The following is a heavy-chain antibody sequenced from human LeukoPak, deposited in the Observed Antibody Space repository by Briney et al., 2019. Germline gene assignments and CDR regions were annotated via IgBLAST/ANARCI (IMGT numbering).Heavy chain of an antibody. CDR2: IYSSGST. J-gene: IGHJ4*02. V-gene: IGHV3-53*01. CDR1: GFTVSSNY. CDR3: ARDLYGVAHDY. Sequence: GGSLRLSCAASGFTVSSNYMNWVRQAAGKGREWVSVIYSSGSTYYAGSVKVRFTTSRDNAKNTLYLQMNGLRAEDTAVYYCARDLYGVAHDYWGQGTLVTVSS. D-gene: IGHD4-17*01.